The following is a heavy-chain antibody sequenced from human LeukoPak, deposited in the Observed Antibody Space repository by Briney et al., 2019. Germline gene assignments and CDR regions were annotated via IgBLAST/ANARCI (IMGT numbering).Heavy chain of an antibody. J-gene: IGHJ4*02. Sequence: ASVKVSCKACGYTFTGYYMHWVRQAPGQGLEWMGWINPNSGGTNYAQKFQGRVTMTRDTSISTAYMELSRLRSDDTAVYYCARGPYGGNSGFDYWGQGTLVTVSS. D-gene: IGHD4-23*01. CDR3: ARGPYGGNSGFDY. CDR2: INPNSGGT. V-gene: IGHV1-2*02. CDR1: GYTFTGYY.